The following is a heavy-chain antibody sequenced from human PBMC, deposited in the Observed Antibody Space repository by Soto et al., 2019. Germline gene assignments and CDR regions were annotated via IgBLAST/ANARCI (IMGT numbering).Heavy chain of an antibody. CDR2: FHHSGTT. V-gene: IGHV4-4*02. D-gene: IGHD3-22*01. CDR3: VRNGYNCLEV. J-gene: IGHJ6*02. CDR1: GDSISSDSW. Sequence: QVQLQESGPGLVNPSGTLSLTCAVSGDSISSDSWWSWVRQPPGKGLEWIAEFHHSGTTNYNPSLKSRFTISVDMSKNQFSLNLRSVTAADTAIYYCVRNGYNCLEVWGQGTTVTVSS.